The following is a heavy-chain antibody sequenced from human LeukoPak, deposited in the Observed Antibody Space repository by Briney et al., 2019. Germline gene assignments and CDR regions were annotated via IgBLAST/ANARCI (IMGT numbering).Heavy chain of an antibody. V-gene: IGHV4-39*01. D-gene: IGHD3/OR15-3a*01. CDR1: GGSISSSSYY. Sequence: ETLSLTCTVSGGSISSSSYYWGWIRQPPGKGLEWIGSIYYSGSTYYNPSLKSRVTISVDTSKNQFSLRLTSVTAADTAVYYCARQTGSGLFILPGGQGTLVTVSS. CDR2: IYYSGST. CDR3: ARQTGSGLFILP. J-gene: IGHJ4*02.